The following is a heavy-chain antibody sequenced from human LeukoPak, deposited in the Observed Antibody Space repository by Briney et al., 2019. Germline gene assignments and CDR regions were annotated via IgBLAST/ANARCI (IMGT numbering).Heavy chain of an antibody. Sequence: GASVKVSCKASGYTFTSHGINWLRQAPGQGLEWMGWVSGYSGNTDYAQKFQGRVTMTTDRPTNTVYMELRSLRSDDTAVYYCARDRPVMITFGGVIIVAYWGQGTLVSVSS. V-gene: IGHV1-18*01. J-gene: IGHJ4*02. CDR3: ARDRPVMITFGGVIIVAY. CDR1: GYTFTSHG. CDR2: VSGYSGNT. D-gene: IGHD3-16*02.